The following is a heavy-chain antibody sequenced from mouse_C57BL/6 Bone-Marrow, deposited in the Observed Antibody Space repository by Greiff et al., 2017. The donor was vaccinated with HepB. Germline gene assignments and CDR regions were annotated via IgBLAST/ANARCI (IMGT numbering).Heavy chain of an antibody. CDR2: IDPETGGT. Sequence: VQLQQSGAELVRPGASVTLSCKASGYTFTDYEMHWVKQTPVHGLEWIGAIDPETGGTASNQKFKGKAILTADKSSSTAYMELRRLTSEDSAVYYCFTTVVATPWYFDVWGTGTTVTVSS. D-gene: IGHD1-1*01. CDR1: GYTFTDYE. J-gene: IGHJ1*03. CDR3: FTTVVATPWYFDV. V-gene: IGHV1-15*01.